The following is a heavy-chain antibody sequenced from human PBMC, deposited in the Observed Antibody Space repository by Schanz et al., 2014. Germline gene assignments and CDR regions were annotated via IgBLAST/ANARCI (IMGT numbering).Heavy chain of an antibody. J-gene: IGHJ4*02. Sequence: EVQLAESGGGLVQPGGSLRLSCAASGFTFSGFWMTWVRQAPGKGLEWVSAISASGGTTYYADSVKGRFTISSDNSKSTLYLQMSSLRAEDTAVYFCAKIERNEDWGQGTLVTVSS. V-gene: IGHV3-23*04. CDR2: ISASGGTT. D-gene: IGHD1-1*01. CDR1: GFTFSGFW. CDR3: AKIERNED.